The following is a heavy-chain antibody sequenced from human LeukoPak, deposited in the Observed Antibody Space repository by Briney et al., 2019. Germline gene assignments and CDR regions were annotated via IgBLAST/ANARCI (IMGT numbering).Heavy chain of an antibody. V-gene: IGHV3-23*01. D-gene: IGHD6-13*01. Sequence: GGSLRLSCAASGFTFSSYAMSWVRQAPGKGLEWVSAVSGSGGSTYYADSVKGRFTISRDNSKNTLYLQMNSLRAEDTAVYYCARGGIGATPPAMWGQGTLVTVSS. J-gene: IGHJ4*02. CDR3: ARGGIGATPPAM. CDR1: GFTFSSYA. CDR2: VSGSGGST.